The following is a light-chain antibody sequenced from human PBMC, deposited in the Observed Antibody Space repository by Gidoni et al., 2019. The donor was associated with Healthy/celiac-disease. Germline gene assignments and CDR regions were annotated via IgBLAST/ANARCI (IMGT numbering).Light chain of an antibody. CDR1: QSMSSY. J-gene: IGKJ1*01. CDR2: AAS. V-gene: IGKV1-39*01. CDR3: QQSYSTPT. Sequence: DIQLTQSPSSLSASVGDRVPITCRASQSMSSYLNWYQQKPGKAPKLLIYAASSLQSGVPSRFSGSGSGTDFTLTISSLQPEDFATYYCQQSYSTPTFGQGTKVEIK.